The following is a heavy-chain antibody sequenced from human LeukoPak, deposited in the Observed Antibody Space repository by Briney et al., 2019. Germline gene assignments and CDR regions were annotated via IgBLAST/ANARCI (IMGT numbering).Heavy chain of an antibody. Sequence: SETLSLTCTVSGGSISSGSYYWSWIRQPAGKGLEWIGRIYTSGSTNYNPSLKSRVTMSVDTSKNQFSLKLSSVTAADTAVYYRARGNYYYDSSGYYYYYYMDVWGKGTTVTISS. CDR2: IYTSGST. CDR1: GGSISSGSYY. D-gene: IGHD3-22*01. J-gene: IGHJ6*03. V-gene: IGHV4-61*02. CDR3: ARGNYYYDSSGYYYYYYMDV.